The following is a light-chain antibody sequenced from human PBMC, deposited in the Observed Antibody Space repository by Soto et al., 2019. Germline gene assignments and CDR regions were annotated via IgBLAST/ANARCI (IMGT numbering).Light chain of an antibody. J-gene: IGKJ5*01. Sequence: DIHTTPSPSTLSASVGDRVSINCRSSQSISAWLAWYQQKPGKAPKLLIYAASSLQSGVPSRFSGSGSGTDFTLTISSLQPEDFATYYCQQSYSTPITFGQGTRLEIK. V-gene: IGKV1-39*01. CDR3: QQSYSTPIT. CDR1: QSISAW. CDR2: AAS.